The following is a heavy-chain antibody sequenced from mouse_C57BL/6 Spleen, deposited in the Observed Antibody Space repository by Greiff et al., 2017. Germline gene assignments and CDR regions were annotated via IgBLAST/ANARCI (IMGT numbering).Heavy chain of an antibody. CDR2: ISTYYGDA. V-gene: IGHV1-67*01. CDR1: GYTFTDYA. Sequence: VKLQESGPELVRPGVSVKISCKGSGYTFTDYAMHWVKQSHAKSLEWIGVISTYYGDASYNQKFKDKATMTVDKSSSTAYMELARLTSEASAVYYCSRSPLSLYFDVWGTGTTVTVSS. J-gene: IGHJ1*03. CDR3: SRSPLSLYFDV.